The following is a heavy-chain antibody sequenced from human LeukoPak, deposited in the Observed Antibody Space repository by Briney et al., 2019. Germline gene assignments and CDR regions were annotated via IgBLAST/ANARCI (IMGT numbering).Heavy chain of an antibody. J-gene: IGHJ6*03. CDR1: EFSVGSNY. CDR3: AKVIGPPLRYYMDV. Sequence: GGSLRLSCAASEFSVGSNYMPWVRQAPGKGLEWVSAISGSGGSTYYADSVKGRFTISRDNSKNTLYLQMNSLRAEDTAVYYCAKVIGPPLRYYMDVWGKGTTVTISS. CDR2: ISGSGGST. V-gene: IGHV3-23*01.